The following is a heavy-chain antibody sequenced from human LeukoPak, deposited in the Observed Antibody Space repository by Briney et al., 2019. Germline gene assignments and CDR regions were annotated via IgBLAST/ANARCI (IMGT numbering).Heavy chain of an antibody. CDR1: GGSISSRSYY. V-gene: IGHV4-39*01. D-gene: IGHD3-3*01. Sequence: SETLSLTRTVSGGSISSRSYYWGWIRQPPGKGLEWIGSIYYRGSTSYNPSLKSRVTISVDTSKNQFSLKLSSVTAADTAVYYCARPTIIGVVIGLFDYWGQGTLVTVSS. CDR3: ARPTIIGVVIGLFDY. CDR2: IYYRGST. J-gene: IGHJ4*02.